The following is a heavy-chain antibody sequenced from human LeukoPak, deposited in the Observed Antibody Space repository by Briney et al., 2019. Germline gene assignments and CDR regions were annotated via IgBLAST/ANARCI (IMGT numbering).Heavy chain of an antibody. CDR1: GFTFSDYF. V-gene: IGHV3-11*04. J-gene: IGHJ4*02. CDR3: ATSQSSVAGIVGD. Sequence: PGGPLRLSCAASGFTFSDYFMTWIRQAPGKGLEWVSYISGSGSNKYYADSVKGRFTISRDNAKNSLYLQMNSLRVEDTAVYYCATSQSSVAGIVGDWGQGTLVTVSS. CDR2: ISGSGSNK. D-gene: IGHD6-19*01.